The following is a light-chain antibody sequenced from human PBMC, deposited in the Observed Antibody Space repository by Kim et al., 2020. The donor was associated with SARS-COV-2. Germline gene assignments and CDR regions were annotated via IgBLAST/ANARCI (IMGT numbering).Light chain of an antibody. V-gene: IGKV3-20*01. J-gene: IGKJ1*01. CDR1: QSVINTY. Sequence: EIVLTQSPGTLSLSPGERATLSCRASQSVINTYLAWYQQKPGQAPRLLIYAASTRATGIPDRLSGSGYGTDFTLTISRLEPEDFVVYYCQQYGSSPWTFGQGTKVDIK. CDR2: AAS. CDR3: QQYGSSPWT.